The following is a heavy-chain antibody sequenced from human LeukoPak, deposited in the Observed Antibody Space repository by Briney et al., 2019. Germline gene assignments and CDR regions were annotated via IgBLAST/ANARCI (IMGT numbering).Heavy chain of an antibody. J-gene: IGHJ6*03. CDR3: AKGGYSNGYYYYYYMDV. CDR2: ISGSGGST. Sequence: GGSLRLSCAASGFTFSSYAMSWVRQAPGKGLEWVSAISGSGGSTYYADSVKGRFTISRDNSKNTLYLQMNSLRAEDTAVYYCAKGGYSNGYYYYYYMDVWGKGTTVTVSS. V-gene: IGHV3-23*01. CDR1: GFTFSSYA. D-gene: IGHD5-18*01.